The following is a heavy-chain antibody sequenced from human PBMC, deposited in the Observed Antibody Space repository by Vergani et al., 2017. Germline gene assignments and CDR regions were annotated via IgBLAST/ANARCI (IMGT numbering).Heavy chain of an antibody. V-gene: IGHV4-31*01. CDR3: ARLCGGDCSDYGMDV. CDR1: GGSISSGGYY. CDR2: IYYSGST. D-gene: IGHD2-21*02. J-gene: IGHJ6*02. Sequence: QVQLQESGPGLVKPSQTLSLTCTVSGGSISSGGYYWSWIRQHPGKGLEWIGYIYYSGSTYYKPSLKSLVTISVDTSKNQFSLKLSSVTAADTAVYYCARLCGGDCSDYGMDVWGQGTTVTVSS.